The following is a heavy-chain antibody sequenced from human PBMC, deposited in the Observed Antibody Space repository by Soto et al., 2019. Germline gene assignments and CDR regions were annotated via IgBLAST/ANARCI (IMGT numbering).Heavy chain of an antibody. CDR3: ARDSGGGGAFDI. V-gene: IGHV4-30-4*01. CDR1: GGSISSGDYY. Sequence: QVQLQESGPGLVKPSQTLSLTCTVSGGSISSGDYYWSWIRQPPVKGLEWIGYIYYSGSTYYNPFLKSRFTISIDTSKNQFSLKLSSVTAADTAVYYCARDSGGGGAFDIWGQGTMVTVSS. D-gene: IGHD3-16*01. CDR2: IYYSGST. J-gene: IGHJ3*02.